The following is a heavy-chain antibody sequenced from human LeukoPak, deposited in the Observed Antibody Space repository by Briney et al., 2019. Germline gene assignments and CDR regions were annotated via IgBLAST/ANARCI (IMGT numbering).Heavy chain of an antibody. CDR1: GGSISSGSYY. CDR2: IYYSGST. Sequence: SQTLSLTXTVSGGSISSGSYYWSCIRQPPGKGLEWMGYIYYSGSTNYNPSLKSRVTISVDTSKNQFSLKPSSVTAADTAVYYCARGDFYAFDIWGQGTMVTVSS. CDR3: ARGDFYAFDI. D-gene: IGHD2/OR15-2a*01. V-gene: IGHV4-61*01. J-gene: IGHJ3*02.